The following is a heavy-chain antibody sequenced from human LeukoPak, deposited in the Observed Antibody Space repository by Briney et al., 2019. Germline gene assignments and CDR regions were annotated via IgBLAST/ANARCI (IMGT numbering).Heavy chain of an antibody. J-gene: IGHJ4*02. V-gene: IGHV1-2*02. CDR3: ARVSSVRGVIPNYYFDY. CDR2: INPNSGGT. CDR1: GYTFTGYY. D-gene: IGHD3-10*01. Sequence: ASVKVSCKASGYTFTGYYMHWVRQAPGQGLEWMGWINPNSGGTNYAQKFQGRVTMTRDTSISTAYMELSRLRSDDTAVYYCARVSSVRGVIPNYYFDYWGQGTLSPSPQ.